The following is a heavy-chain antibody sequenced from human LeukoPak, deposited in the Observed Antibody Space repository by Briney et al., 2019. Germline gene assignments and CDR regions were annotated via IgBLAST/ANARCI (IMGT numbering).Heavy chain of an antibody. CDR3: ARDPANSSSWYGGNDH. Sequence: PGGSLRLSCAASGFTFSSYSMNWVRQAPGKGLEWVSYISSSSSTIYYADSVKGRFTISRDNAKNSLYLQMNSLRDEDTAVYYCARDPANSSSWYGGNDHWGQGTLVTVSS. CDR1: GFTFSSYS. CDR2: ISSSSSTI. V-gene: IGHV3-48*02. D-gene: IGHD6-13*01. J-gene: IGHJ4*02.